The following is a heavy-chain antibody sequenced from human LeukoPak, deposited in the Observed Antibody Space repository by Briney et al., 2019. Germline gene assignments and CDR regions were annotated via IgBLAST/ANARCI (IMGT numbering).Heavy chain of an antibody. D-gene: IGHD2-21*02. CDR2: ISYDGSNK. Sequence: GGSLRFSCAASGFTFSSYGMHWVRQAPGKGLEWVAVISYDGSNKYYADSVKGRFTISRDNSKNTLYLQMNSLRAEDTAVYYCATLIVVVTAIGWFDPWGQGTLVTVSS. CDR3: ATLIVVVTAIGWFDP. J-gene: IGHJ5*02. CDR1: GFTFSSYG. V-gene: IGHV3-30*03.